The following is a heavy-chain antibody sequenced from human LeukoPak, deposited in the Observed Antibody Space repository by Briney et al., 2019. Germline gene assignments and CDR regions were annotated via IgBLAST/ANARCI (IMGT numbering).Heavy chain of an antibody. CDR2: IIPILGIA. CDR3: ARGTAVAATSYSSGWYYAFDI. J-gene: IGHJ3*02. Sequence: SVKVSCKASGGTFSSYAISWVRQAPGQGLEWMGRIIPILGIANYAQKFQGRATITADKSTSTAYMELSSLRSEDTAVYYCARGTAVAATSYSSGWYYAFDIWGQGTMVTVSS. D-gene: IGHD6-19*01. CDR1: GGTFSSYA. V-gene: IGHV1-69*04.